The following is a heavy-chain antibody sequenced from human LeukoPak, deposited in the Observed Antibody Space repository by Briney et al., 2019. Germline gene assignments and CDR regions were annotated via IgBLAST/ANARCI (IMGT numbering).Heavy chain of an antibody. CDR3: AKDLAVPYYYDSSGYDY. Sequence: PGGSLRLSCAASGFTFSSYEMNWVRQAPGKGLEWVSYISSSGSTIYYADSVKGRFTISRDNAKNSLYLQMNSLRAEDTAVYYCAKDLAVPYYYDSSGYDYWGQGTLVTVSS. D-gene: IGHD3-22*01. J-gene: IGHJ4*02. V-gene: IGHV3-48*03. CDR2: ISSSGSTI. CDR1: GFTFSSYE.